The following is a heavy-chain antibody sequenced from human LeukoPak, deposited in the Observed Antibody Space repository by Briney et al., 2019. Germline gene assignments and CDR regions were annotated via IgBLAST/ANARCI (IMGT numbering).Heavy chain of an antibody. V-gene: IGHV1-69*05. CDR1: GVNLRYYA. CDR3: ARAEREWYEILTGYLIPEHSYYYYMDV. D-gene: IGHD3-9*01. Sequence: SVKVSCKASGVNLRYYAIIWVRQAPGQGLEWMGGIIPIFGTADYAQRFQGRVTMTTDTSTSTAYMELRSLTSDDTAVYYCARAEREWYEILTGYLIPEHSYYYYMDVWGKGTTVTVSS. CDR2: IIPIFGTA. J-gene: IGHJ6*03.